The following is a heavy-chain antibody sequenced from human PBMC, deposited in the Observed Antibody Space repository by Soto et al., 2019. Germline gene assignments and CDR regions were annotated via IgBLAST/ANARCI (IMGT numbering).Heavy chain of an antibody. CDR2: MNPNSGGT. CDR3: ARESGGATATLDYYYFYMDV. D-gene: IGHD5-12*01. Sequence: QVQLVQSGAEVKKPGASVTVSCKASGYRFSDYYLHWVRQAPGQGPEWMGWMNPNSGGTNYAQKFKGRVTMTRDTSVRTAFMELNWLKSDDTAVYYCARESGGATATLDYYYFYMDVWGIGTTVTVSS. V-gene: IGHV1-2*02. J-gene: IGHJ6*03. CDR1: GYRFSDYY.